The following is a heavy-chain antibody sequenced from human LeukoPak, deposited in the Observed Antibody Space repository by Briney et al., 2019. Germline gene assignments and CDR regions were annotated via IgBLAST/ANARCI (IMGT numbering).Heavy chain of an antibody. D-gene: IGHD6-13*01. J-gene: IGHJ4*02. CDR3: ARGLIIAAAALPLDY. V-gene: IGHV3-30-3*01. Sequence: GGSLRLSCAASGFTFSSYAMHWVRQAPGKGLEWVAVISYDGSNKYYADSVKGRFTISRDNSKNTLYLQMNSLRAEDTAVYYCARGLIIAAAALPLDYWGQGTLVTVSS. CDR1: GFTFSSYA. CDR2: ISYDGSNK.